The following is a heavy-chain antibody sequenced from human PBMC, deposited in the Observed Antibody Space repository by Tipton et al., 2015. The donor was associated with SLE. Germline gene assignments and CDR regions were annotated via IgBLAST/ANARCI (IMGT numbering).Heavy chain of an antibody. Sequence: TLSLTCAVYGGSFSGYYWSWIRQPPGKGLEWIGEINHSGSTNYNPSLKSRVTISVDTSKNQFSLKLSSVTAADTAVYYCARGGGVVIKEGDWFDPWGQGTLVTVSS. D-gene: IGHD3-3*01. CDR3: ARGGGVVIKEGDWFDP. J-gene: IGHJ5*02. CDR1: GGSFSGYY. CDR2: INHSGST. V-gene: IGHV4-34*01.